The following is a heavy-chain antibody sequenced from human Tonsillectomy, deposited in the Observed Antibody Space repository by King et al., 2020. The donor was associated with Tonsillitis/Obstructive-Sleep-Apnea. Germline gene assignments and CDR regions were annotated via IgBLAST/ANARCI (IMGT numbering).Heavy chain of an antibody. D-gene: IGHD4-17*01. J-gene: IGHJ4*02. CDR1: GFNFSSYS. Sequence: VQLVESGGGLAHPGGSLRVSCAASGFNFSSYSMNWVRQAPGKGLEWISYISFTSRTIYYTDSVKGRFTISRDNAKNSLFLQMNSLRAEDTAVYYCARDYYADGVFDYWGQGTLVTVSS. CDR2: ISFTSRTI. CDR3: ARDYYADGVFDY. V-gene: IGHV3-48*01.